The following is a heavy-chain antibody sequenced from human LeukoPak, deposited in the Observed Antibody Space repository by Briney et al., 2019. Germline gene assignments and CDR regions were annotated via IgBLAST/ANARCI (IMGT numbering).Heavy chain of an antibody. V-gene: IGHV1-46*01. CDR2: INPSGGST. D-gene: IGHD3-3*01. J-gene: IGHJ6*02. CDR1: GYTFTSYY. Sequence: ASVKVSCKASGYTFTSYYMHWVRQAPGQGLEWMGIINPSGGSTSYAQKFQGRVTMTRDTSTSTVYMELSSLRSGDTAVYYCARERVGGSPLLEWVYYYYGMDVWGQGTTVTVSS. CDR3: ARERVGGSPLLEWVYYYYGMDV.